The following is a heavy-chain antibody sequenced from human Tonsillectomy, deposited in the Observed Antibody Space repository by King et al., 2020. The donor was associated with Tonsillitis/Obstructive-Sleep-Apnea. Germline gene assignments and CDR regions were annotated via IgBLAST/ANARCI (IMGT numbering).Heavy chain of an antibody. Sequence: QLQESGPGLVKPSETLSLTCTVSGGSISSSSYYWGWIRQPPGKGLEWIGSIYYSGSTYYNPSLKSRVTLSVDTSKNQFSLKLSSVTAADTAVYYCARHGYRGYDWVPYYYYYMDVWGEGTTGTVSS. J-gene: IGHJ6*03. V-gene: IGHV4-39*01. CDR1: GGSISSSSYY. CDR2: IYYSGST. D-gene: IGHD5-12*01. CDR3: ARHGYRGYDWVPYYYYYMDV.